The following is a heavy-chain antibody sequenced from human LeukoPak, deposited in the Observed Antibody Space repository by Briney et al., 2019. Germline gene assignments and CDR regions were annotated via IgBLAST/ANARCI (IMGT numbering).Heavy chain of an antibody. CDR3: TTSQQLPNYAYDF. Sequence: GGSLRLSCAASGFTFNIAWMTWVRQAPGKWLEWVGRIKTQIDGGTTDYAAPVKGRFTISRDDSKNTLYLQMNSLKTEDTGVYYCTTSQQLPNYAYDFWGQGTMVTVSS. V-gene: IGHV3-15*01. CDR2: IKTQIDGGTT. CDR1: GFTFNIAW. D-gene: IGHD2-2*01. J-gene: IGHJ3*01.